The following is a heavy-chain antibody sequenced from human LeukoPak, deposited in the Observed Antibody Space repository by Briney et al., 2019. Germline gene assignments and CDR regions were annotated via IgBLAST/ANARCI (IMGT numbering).Heavy chain of an antibody. V-gene: IGHV3-7*01. Sequence: GGSLRLSCATSGFTFSSYWMSWVRQAPGKGLEWVANIKKDGSEKNYVDSVEGRFTISRDNAKNSLYLQMNSLRAEDPAAYYCARVTPFTWFGEFVAFDIWGRGTVVTVSS. J-gene: IGHJ3*02. CDR2: IKKDGSEK. CDR1: GFTFSSYW. CDR3: ARVTPFTWFGEFVAFDI. D-gene: IGHD3-10*01.